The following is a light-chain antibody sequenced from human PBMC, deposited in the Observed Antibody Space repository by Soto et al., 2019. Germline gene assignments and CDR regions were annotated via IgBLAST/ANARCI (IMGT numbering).Light chain of an antibody. V-gene: IGLV1-40*01. Sequence: QSVLTQPPSVSGAPGQRVTISCTGSYSNIGAGYDVHWYQQLPGSAPKLLIYDNNNRPSGVPDRFSGSKSGNAASLTISGLQSEDEADYYCCSFSGTNTLYVFGTGTKLTVL. CDR2: DNN. J-gene: IGLJ1*01. CDR3: CSFSGTNTLYV. CDR1: YSNIGAGYD.